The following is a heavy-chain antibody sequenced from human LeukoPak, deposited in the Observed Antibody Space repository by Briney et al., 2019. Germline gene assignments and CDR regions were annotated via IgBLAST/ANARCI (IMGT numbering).Heavy chain of an antibody. CDR3: ARGVLRYSWFDP. J-gene: IGHJ5*02. V-gene: IGHV3-48*01. CDR1: GFTFSSYS. Sequence: RPGGSLRLSCAASGFTFSSYSMNWVRQAPGKGLEWVSHISSSSSTIYYADSVKGRFTISRDNSKNTLYLQMNSLRAEDTAVYYCARGVLRYSWFDPWGQGTLVTVSS. CDR2: ISSSSSTI. D-gene: IGHD3-9*01.